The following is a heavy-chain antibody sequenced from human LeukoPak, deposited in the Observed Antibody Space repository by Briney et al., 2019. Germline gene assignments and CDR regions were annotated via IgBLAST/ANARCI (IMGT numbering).Heavy chain of an antibody. Sequence: PSETLSLTCTVSGGSISSYYWSWIRQPPGKGLEWIGYIYYSGSTNYNPSLKSRVTISVDTSKNQFSLKLSSVTAADTAVYYCARGACGGDCYYPYWGQGTLVTVSS. J-gene: IGHJ4*02. V-gene: IGHV4-59*01. CDR1: GGSISSYY. CDR2: IYYSGST. D-gene: IGHD2-21*02. CDR3: ARGACGGDCYYPY.